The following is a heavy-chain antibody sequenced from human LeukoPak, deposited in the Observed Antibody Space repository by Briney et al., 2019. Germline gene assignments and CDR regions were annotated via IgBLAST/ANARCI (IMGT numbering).Heavy chain of an antibody. Sequence: SETLSLTCAVYGGSFSGYYWSWIRQPPGKGLEWIGEINHSGSTNYNPSLKSRVTISVDASKNQFSLKLSSVTAADTAVYYCARDSGYYYFDYWGQGTLVTVSS. CDR2: INHSGST. D-gene: IGHD3-22*01. CDR3: ARDSGYYYFDY. CDR1: GGSFSGYY. V-gene: IGHV4-34*01. J-gene: IGHJ4*02.